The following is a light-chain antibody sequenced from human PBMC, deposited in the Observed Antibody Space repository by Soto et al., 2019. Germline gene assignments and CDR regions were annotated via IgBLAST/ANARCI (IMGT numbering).Light chain of an antibody. V-gene: IGLV2-14*01. J-gene: IGLJ2*01. CDR3: SSYTSTSTLV. CDR2: DVT. CDR1: SSDVGGYKY. Sequence: QSALTQPASVSGSPGQSITISCTGTSSDVGGYKYVSWYQLHPGTAPKLVIYDVTNRPSGVSNRFSGSKSGNTASLTISGLQAEDEADYFCSSYTSTSTLVFGGGTKLTVL.